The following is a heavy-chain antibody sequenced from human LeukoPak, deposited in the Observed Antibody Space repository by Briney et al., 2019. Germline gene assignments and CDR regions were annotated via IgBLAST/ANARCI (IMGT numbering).Heavy chain of an antibody. Sequence: ASVKVSCKASGYTFTGYYMHWVRQAPGQGLEWMGRINPNSGDTKCAQKFQGRVAMTRDTSTNTAYMDLSSLRSDDTAVYYCAPLIGGYFDYWGQGTLVTVSS. J-gene: IGHJ4*02. CDR3: APLIGGYFDY. CDR2: INPNSGDT. V-gene: IGHV1-2*06. D-gene: IGHD2-15*01. CDR1: GYTFTGYY.